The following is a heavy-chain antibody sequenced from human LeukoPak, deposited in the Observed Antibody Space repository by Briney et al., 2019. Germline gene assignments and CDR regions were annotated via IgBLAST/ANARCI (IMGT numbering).Heavy chain of an antibody. Sequence: GGSLRLSCAASRFTFSSYDMNWVRQAPGKGLEWVSHISESGTTIYYADSVKGRFTISRDNTKNSLYLQMNSLRAEDTAIYYCARDSQWRAFDIWGQGTMDTVSS. D-gene: IGHD6-19*01. CDR3: ARDSQWRAFDI. J-gene: IGHJ3*02. CDR1: RFTFSSYD. CDR2: ISESGTTI. V-gene: IGHV3-48*03.